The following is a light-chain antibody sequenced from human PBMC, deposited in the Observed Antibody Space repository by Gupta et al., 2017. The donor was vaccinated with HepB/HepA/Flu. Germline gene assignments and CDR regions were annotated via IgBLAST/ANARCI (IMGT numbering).Light chain of an antibody. CDR2: RSD. V-gene: IGLV1-47*01. J-gene: IGLJ3*02. CDR1: TSNIGSNY. Sequence: QSVLTQPPSASGTPEQRVTIPCSGSTSNIGSNYVYWYQQLPGTAPKLLIYRSDQRPSGVPDRFSGSKSGTSASLAISGLRSGDEADYYCASWDDSLSGWVFGGGTKVTVL. CDR3: ASWDDSLSGWV.